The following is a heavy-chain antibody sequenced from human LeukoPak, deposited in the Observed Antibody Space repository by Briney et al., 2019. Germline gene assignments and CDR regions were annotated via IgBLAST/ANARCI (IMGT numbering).Heavy chain of an antibody. V-gene: IGHV1-18*01. CDR3: ASDTPYYDILTGYSPLFDY. CDR2: ISAYNGNT. J-gene: IGHJ4*02. D-gene: IGHD3-9*01. Sequence: ASVKVSCKASGYTFTSYGISWVRQAPGQGLEWMGWISAYNGNTNYAQKLQGRVTMTTDTSTSTASMELRSLRSDDTAVYYCASDTPYYDILTGYSPLFDYWGQGTLVTVSS. CDR1: GYTFTSYG.